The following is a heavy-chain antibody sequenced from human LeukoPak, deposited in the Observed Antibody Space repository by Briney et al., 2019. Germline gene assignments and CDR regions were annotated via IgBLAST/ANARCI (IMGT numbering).Heavy chain of an antibody. CDR3: ARGGQYAKEYYFDY. CDR2: INHSGST. J-gene: IGHJ4*02. D-gene: IGHD2-2*01. CDR1: GGSFSGYY. V-gene: IGHV4-34*01. Sequence: SETLSLTCAVCGGSFSGYYWRWLRQPPGKGLEWIGDINHSGSTNYNPSLKSRVTISVDTSKNQFSLELSSVTAADTAVYYCARGGQYAKEYYFDYWGQGTLVTVSS.